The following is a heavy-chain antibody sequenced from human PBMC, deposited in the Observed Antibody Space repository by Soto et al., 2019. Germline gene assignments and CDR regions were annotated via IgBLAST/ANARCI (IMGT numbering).Heavy chain of an antibody. CDR1: GASISSSSYS. J-gene: IGHJ6*02. D-gene: IGHD3-10*01. CDR3: ARHVFTTVVRGFLITFEYYSGMDV. Sequence: QLQLQESGPGLVKPSETLSLTCTVSGASISSSSYSWGWIRQPPGKGLEWIGNIHHSGSTYYNPSLKRRVTISVDTSKDQFSLKLSSVTAADTAVYYCARHVFTTVVRGFLITFEYYSGMDVWGQGTTVTVSS. V-gene: IGHV4-39*01. CDR2: IHHSGST.